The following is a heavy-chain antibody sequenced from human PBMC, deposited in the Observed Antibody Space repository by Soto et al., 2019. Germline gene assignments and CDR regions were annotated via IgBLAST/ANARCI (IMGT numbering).Heavy chain of an antibody. CDR2: ISSSGSTI. J-gene: IGHJ6*03. CDR1: GFTFSDYY. D-gene: IGHD6-19*01. V-gene: IGHV3-11*01. Sequence: QVQLVESGGGLVKPGGSLRLSCAASGFTFSDYYMIWIRQAPGRGLEWVSDISSSGSTIYYADSVKGRFTISRDNAKNSLYRQRNRMRAEDTAVYYGARVAGQWLDQYYMDVWGKGTTVTVSS. CDR3: ARVAGQWLDQYYMDV.